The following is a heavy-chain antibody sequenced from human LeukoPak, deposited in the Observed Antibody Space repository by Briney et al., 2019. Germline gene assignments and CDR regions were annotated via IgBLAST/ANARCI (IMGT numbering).Heavy chain of an antibody. V-gene: IGHV3-13*01. Sequence: GGSLRLSCEVSGFTFDNNDMHWVRQTTGKGLEWVSAIGSAGYTYYADSVKGRFTITRDNAKQSLYLQMNSLRVEDTAVYHCVRQPDSARYGFDYWGRGTQVTVSS. CDR1: GFTFDNND. CDR2: IGSAGYT. J-gene: IGHJ4*02. D-gene: IGHD1-14*01. CDR3: VRQPDSARYGFDY.